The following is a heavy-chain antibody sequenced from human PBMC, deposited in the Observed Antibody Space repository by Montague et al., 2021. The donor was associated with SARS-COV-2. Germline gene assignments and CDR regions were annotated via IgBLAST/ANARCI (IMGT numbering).Heavy chain of an antibody. CDR3: AKGIVESTKTYFDN. D-gene: IGHD1-26*01. J-gene: IGHJ4*02. CDR2: LSFSSANS. Sequence: SLRLSCAASEFAFRTYAMAWARQAPGKGLEWVSSLSFSSANSYYVNSVRGRFTISRDNSRNTLYLQMNNVRAEDTAVYFCAKGIVESTKTYFDNWGQGTLVTVSS. CDR1: EFAFRTYA. V-gene: IGHV3-23*01.